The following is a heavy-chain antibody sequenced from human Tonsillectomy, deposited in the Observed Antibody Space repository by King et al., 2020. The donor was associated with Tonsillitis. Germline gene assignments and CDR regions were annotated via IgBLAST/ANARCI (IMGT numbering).Heavy chain of an antibody. V-gene: IGHV4-59*01. Sequence: QLQESGPGLVKPSETLSLTCTVSGGSFSSYYWSWIRQPPGKGLEWIGYIFYSGSTNYSPSLKSRVTMSVDTSKNQFSLKLSSVNAADTAVYYCARDLGYYDSSGYYPTDYFDYWGQGTQVTVSS. CDR1: GGSFSSYY. D-gene: IGHD3-22*01. CDR2: IFYSGST. CDR3: ARDLGYYDSSGYYPTDYFDY. J-gene: IGHJ4*02.